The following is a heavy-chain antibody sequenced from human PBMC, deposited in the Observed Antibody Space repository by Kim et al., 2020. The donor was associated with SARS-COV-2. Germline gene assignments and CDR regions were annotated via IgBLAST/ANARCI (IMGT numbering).Heavy chain of an antibody. J-gene: IGHJ4*02. Sequence: TRNSPSFQGQVTISADKSISTAYLQWSSLKASDTAMYYCARLPSSIAVDYWGQGTLVTVSS. CDR3: ARLPSSIAVDY. D-gene: IGHD6-19*01. CDR2: T. V-gene: IGHV5-51*01.